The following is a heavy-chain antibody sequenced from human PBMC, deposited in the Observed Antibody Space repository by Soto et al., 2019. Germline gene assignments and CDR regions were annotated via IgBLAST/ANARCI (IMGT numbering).Heavy chain of an antibody. D-gene: IGHD3-16*01. V-gene: IGHV3-23*01. CDR1: GFTFSSYA. J-gene: IGHJ3*02. CDR2: ISGSGGST. CDR3: ANGLKVTTFFRGAIDI. Sequence: EVQLLESGGGLVQPGGSLRLSCAASGFTFSSYAMNWVRQAPGKGLEWVSAISGSGGSTYYADSVKGRFTISRDNSKNTLYLQMNSLRAEDTAVYYCANGLKVTTFFRGAIDIWGQGTMVTVSS.